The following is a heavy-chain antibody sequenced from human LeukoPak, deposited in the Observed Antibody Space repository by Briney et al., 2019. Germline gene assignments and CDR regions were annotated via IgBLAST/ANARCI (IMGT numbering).Heavy chain of an antibody. D-gene: IGHD3-10*02. J-gene: IGHJ6*04. CDR3: AELGITMIGGV. CDR2: ISSSGSTI. V-gene: IGHV3-48*03. Sequence: GGSLRLACAASAFTFSSYEMNWVRQAPGKGLEWVSYISSSGSTIYYADSVKGRFTISRDNAKNSLYLQMNSLRAEDTAVYYCAELGITMIGGVWGKGTTVTISS. CDR1: AFTFSSYE.